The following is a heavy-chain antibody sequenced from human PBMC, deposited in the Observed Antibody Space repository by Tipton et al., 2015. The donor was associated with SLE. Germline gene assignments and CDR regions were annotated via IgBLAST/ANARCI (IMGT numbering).Heavy chain of an antibody. CDR1: GGSINSGSHH. CDR2: IYTSGST. J-gene: IGHJ6*04. Sequence: LRLSCTVSGGSINSGSHHWNWIRQPAGKGLEWIGRIYTSGSTNYNPSLKSRVTISIDTSKNQFSLKVSSVTAADTAVYYCARRITGTSRMDVWGKGITVTVSS. V-gene: IGHV4-61*02. D-gene: IGHD1-7*01. CDR3: ARRITGTSRMDV.